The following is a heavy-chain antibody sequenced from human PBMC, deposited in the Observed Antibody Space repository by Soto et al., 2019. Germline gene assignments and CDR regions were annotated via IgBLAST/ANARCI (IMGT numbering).Heavy chain of an antibody. J-gene: IGHJ4*02. CDR1: GFTFSSYS. CDR2: ISSSSSYI. CDR3: ARDEREAVSSAALDY. V-gene: IGHV3-21*01. Sequence: GGSLRLSCAASGFTFSSYSMNWVRQAPGKGLEWVSSISSSSSYIYYADSVKGRFTISRDNAKNSLYLHMNSLRAEDTAVYYCARDEREAVSSAALDYWGQGTLVTVSS. D-gene: IGHD3-22*01.